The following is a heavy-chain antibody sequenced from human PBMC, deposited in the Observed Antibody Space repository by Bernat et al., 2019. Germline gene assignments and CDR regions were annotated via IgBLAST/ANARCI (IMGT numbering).Heavy chain of an antibody. CDR2: ISSSGSTI. D-gene: IGHD1-26*01. CDR1: GFTFSDYY. V-gene: IGHV3-11*01. J-gene: IGHJ6*02. Sequence: QVQLVESGGGLVKPGGSLRLSCAASGFTFSDYYMSWIRQAPGKGLEWVSYISSSGSTISYPDPVKGRFTYARANAKNSLYLQMNSLRAEETAVYSFARDKLSGGGDIVGAPDYYYGMDVWGQGTTVTVSS. CDR3: ARDKLSGGGDIVGAPDYYYGMDV.